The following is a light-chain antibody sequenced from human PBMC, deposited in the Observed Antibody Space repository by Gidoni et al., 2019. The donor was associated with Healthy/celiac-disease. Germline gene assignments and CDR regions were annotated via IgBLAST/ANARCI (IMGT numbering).Light chain of an antibody. CDR2: QDS. V-gene: IGLV3-1*01. J-gene: IGLJ2*01. CDR1: KWGDKY. CDR3: QAWDSSTAVV. Sequence: SELTQPPPVSVSPGQTASITCSGDKWGDKYACWYQRKPGQSPVLVIYQDSNRPTGFPERFSGSNSGNTATLTIRGTRAMDEANYYCQAWDSSTAVVFGGGTKLTVL.